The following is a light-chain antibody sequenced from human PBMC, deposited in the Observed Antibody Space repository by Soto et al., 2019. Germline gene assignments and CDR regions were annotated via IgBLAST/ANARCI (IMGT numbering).Light chain of an antibody. CDR2: GAS. J-gene: IGKJ4*01. CDR3: KQYGSSPLT. Sequence: EIVLTQSPGTLSLSPGERATLSCRASQSVSSSYLAWYQQKPGQAPRLLIYGASSRATGIPDRFSGSGSGTDFTLTISRLETEDFAVYYCKQYGSSPLTFGVETKMKIK. CDR1: QSVSSSY. V-gene: IGKV3-20*01.